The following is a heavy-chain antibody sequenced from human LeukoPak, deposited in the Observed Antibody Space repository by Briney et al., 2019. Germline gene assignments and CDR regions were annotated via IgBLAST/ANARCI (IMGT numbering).Heavy chain of an antibody. CDR2: VYWSDDK. CDR3: AHRGYNDGFDY. Sequence: SGPTLVNPTQTLTLTCTFSGFSLSSSGVSVGWIRQPTGKALEWLALVYWSDDKRYSPSLKSRLTITKDTSKNQVVLTMTNMDPVDTATYYCAHRGYNDGFDYWGQGTLVTASS. CDR1: GFSLSSSGVS. D-gene: IGHD5-18*01. V-gene: IGHV2-5*01. J-gene: IGHJ4*02.